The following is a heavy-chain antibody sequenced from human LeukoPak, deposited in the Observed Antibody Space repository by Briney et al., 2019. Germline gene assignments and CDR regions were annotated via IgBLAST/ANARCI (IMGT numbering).Heavy chain of an antibody. D-gene: IGHD5-12*01. V-gene: IGHV3-23*01. CDR2: ISDNGRST. J-gene: IGHJ5*02. CDR1: GFTFRTLA. CDR3: AKAGSSIVATGGNWFDP. Sequence: GGSLSRSCAASGFTFRTLAMNWDRQAPGKGLEWVSTISDNGRSTHYADSVEGRFTISRDNSKNTLNLQMNSLRVEDTAVYYCAKAGSSIVATGGNWFDPWGQGTLVTVSS.